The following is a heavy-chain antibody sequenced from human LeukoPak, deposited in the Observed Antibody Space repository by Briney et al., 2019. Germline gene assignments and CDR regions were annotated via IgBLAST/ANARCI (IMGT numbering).Heavy chain of an antibody. V-gene: IGHV4-59*01. CDR1: GGSISSYY. J-gene: IGHJ5*02. Sequence: SETLSLTCTVSGGSISSYYWSWIRQPPGKGLEWIGYIYYSGSTNYNPSLKSRVTISVDTSKNQFSLKLSFVTAADTAVYYCARGQRWLQYPNWFDPWGQGTLVTVSS. CDR2: IYYSGST. CDR3: ARGQRWLQYPNWFDP. D-gene: IGHD5-24*01.